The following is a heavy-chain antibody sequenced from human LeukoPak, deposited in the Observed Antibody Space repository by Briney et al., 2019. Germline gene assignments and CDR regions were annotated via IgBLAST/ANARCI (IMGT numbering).Heavy chain of an antibody. Sequence: SETLSLTCTVSDGSITNYDWSWVRQPPGKGLEFIGHVHFSGTTNYNPSPRSRVTISIDTSKKHFFLKLKSVTAADTAVYYCATGYGDFRVEGRYFYSWGQGTLVTVSS. J-gene: IGHJ4*02. CDR3: ATGYGDFRVEGRYFYS. CDR2: VHFSGTT. CDR1: DGSITNYD. V-gene: IGHV4-59*01. D-gene: IGHD4-17*01.